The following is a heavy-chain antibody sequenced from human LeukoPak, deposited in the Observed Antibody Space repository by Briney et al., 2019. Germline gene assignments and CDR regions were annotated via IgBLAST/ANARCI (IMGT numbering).Heavy chain of an antibody. J-gene: IGHJ4*02. V-gene: IGHV4-59*01. D-gene: IGHD2-15*01. CDR1: GGSISNYY. CDR2: IYYSGRT. Sequence: PSETLSLTCTVSGGSISNYYWSWFRQPPGKGLEWIGYIYYSGRTNYNPSLKSRVTISVDTSKNQFSLKLSSVTAADTAVYYCARVRIYCSGGSCYSQGFDYWGQGTLATVSS. CDR3: ARVRIYCSGGSCYSQGFDY.